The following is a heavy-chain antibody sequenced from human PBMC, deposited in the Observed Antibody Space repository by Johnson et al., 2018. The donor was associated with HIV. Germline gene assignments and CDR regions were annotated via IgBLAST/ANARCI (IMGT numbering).Heavy chain of an antibody. Sequence: VQLVESGGGLVQPGGSLRLSCAASGFTFSDHYMDWVRQAPGKGLEWVGRTRNKANSYTTEYAASVKGRFTISRDDSKNSLYLQMNSLKTEDTAVYYCCRVELGAFEIWGQGTMVTVSS. J-gene: IGHJ3*02. CDR1: GFTFSDHY. V-gene: IGHV3-72*01. D-gene: IGHD1-7*01. CDR2: TRNKANSYTT. CDR3: CRVELGAFEI.